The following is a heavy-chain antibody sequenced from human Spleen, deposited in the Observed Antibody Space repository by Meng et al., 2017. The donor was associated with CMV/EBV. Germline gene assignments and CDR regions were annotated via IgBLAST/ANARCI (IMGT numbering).Heavy chain of an antibody. D-gene: IGHD6-19*01. J-gene: IGHJ4*02. V-gene: IGHV1-46*01. CDR2: INPSGGST. Sequence: CKASGYTVTSYYMHWVRQAPGQGLEWMGIINPSGGSTSYAQKFQGRVTMTRDTSTSTVYMELSSLRSEDTAVYYCARDRVAGTRYFDYWGQGTLVTVSS. CDR3: ARDRVAGTRYFDY. CDR1: GYTVTSYY.